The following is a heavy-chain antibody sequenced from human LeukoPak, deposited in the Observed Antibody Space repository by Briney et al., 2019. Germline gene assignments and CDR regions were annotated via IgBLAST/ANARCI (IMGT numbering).Heavy chain of an antibody. CDR2: IGGSDGNT. Sequence: PGGSLRLSCAASGFTFSSYAMSWVRQAPGMGLEWVSAIGGSDGNTYYADSVKGRFTISRDNSKNSLHLQINSLRADDTAVYYCAKVQYSDYDMNFDSWGQGTLVTVSS. CDR1: GFTFSSYA. D-gene: IGHD5-12*01. V-gene: IGHV3-23*01. CDR3: AKVQYSDYDMNFDS. J-gene: IGHJ4*02.